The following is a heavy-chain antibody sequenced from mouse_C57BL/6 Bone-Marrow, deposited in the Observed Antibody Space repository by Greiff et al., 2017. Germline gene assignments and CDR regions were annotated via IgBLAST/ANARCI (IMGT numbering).Heavy chain of an antibody. D-gene: IGHD2-3*01. V-gene: IGHV5-17*01. CDR3: ARGCYYLWFAY. Sequence: EVKLVESGGGLVKPGGSLKLSCAASGFTFSDYGMHWVRQAPEKGLEWVAYISSGSSTIYYADTVKGRFTISRDNAKHTLFLQMTSLRSEDTAMYYCARGCYYLWFAYWGQGTLVTVSA. CDR1: GFTFSDYG. J-gene: IGHJ3*01. CDR2: ISSGSSTI.